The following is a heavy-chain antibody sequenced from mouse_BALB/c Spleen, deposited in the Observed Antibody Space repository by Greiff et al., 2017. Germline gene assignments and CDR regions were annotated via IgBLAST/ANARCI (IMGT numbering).Heavy chain of an antibody. CDR2: ISYDGSN. V-gene: IGHV3-6*02. Sequence: EVQLVESGPGLVKPSQSLSLTCSVTGYSITSGYYWNWIRQFPGNKLEWMGYISYDGSNNYNPSLKNRITITRDTSKNQFFLNLNSVTTEDSATYYCAREDRYWAWFAYWGQGTLVTVSA. CDR3: AREDRYWAWFAY. D-gene: IGHD2-14*01. CDR1: GYSITSGYY. J-gene: IGHJ3*01.